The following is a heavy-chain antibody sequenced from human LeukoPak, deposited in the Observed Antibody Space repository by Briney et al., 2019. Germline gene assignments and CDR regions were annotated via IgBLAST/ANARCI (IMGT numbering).Heavy chain of an antibody. CDR1: GGSISSYY. J-gene: IGHJ3*02. D-gene: IGHD2-8*01. CDR2: IYYSGST. Sequence: TASETLSLTCTVSGGSISSYYWSWIRQPPGKGLEWIGYIYYSGSTNYNPSLKSRVTISVDTSKNQFSLKLSSVTAADTAVYYCARWSVSDAFDIWGQGTMVTVSS. CDR3: ARWSVSDAFDI. V-gene: IGHV4-59*08.